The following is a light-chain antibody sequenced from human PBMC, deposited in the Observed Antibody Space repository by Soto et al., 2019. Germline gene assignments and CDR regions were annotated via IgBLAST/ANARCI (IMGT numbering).Light chain of an antibody. CDR2: DES. CDR1: QDISTY. CDR3: QQYDNLPYT. V-gene: IGKV1-33*01. Sequence: DIQMTQSPSSLSASVGDRVTITCQASQDISTYLNWYQQKPGKAPKLLIYDESNLETGVPSRFSESGSGTDFTFTISSLQPEDKATYYCQQYDNLPYTFGQGTKLEI. J-gene: IGKJ2*01.